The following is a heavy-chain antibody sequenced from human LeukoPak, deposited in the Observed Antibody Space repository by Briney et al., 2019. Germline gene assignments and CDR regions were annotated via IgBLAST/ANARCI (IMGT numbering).Heavy chain of an antibody. CDR2: ISGSGGST. CDR3: AKFWTGTTYYYHMDV. D-gene: IGHD1-1*01. J-gene: IGHJ6*03. CDR1: GFTFSSYA. Sequence: GGSLRLSCAASGFTFSSYAMRWVRQAPGKGLECVSAISGSGGSTYYADSVKGRFTTSRDNSKTTLYLQTNRLRAEDTAVYYSAKFWTGTTYYYHMDVWGKGTTVTVSS. V-gene: IGHV3-23*01.